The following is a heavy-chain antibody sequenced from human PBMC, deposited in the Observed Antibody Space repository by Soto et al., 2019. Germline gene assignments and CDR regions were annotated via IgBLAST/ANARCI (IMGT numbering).Heavy chain of an antibody. CDR3: ARDGFNYDFWSGHLPSFYGMDV. V-gene: IGHV4-30-4*01. CDR2: IYYSGST. CDR1: GGSISSGDYY. D-gene: IGHD3-3*01. Sequence: SETLSLTCTVSGGSISSGDYYWSWIRQPPGKGLEWIGYIYYSGSTYYNPSLKSRVTISVDTSKNQFSLKLSSVTAADTAVYYCARDGFNYDFWSGHLPSFYGMDVWGQGTTVTVSS. J-gene: IGHJ6*02.